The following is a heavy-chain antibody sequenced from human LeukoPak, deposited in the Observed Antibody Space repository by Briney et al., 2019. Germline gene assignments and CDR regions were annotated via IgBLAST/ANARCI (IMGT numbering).Heavy chain of an antibody. V-gene: IGHV7-4-1*02. J-gene: IGHJ5*02. CDR3: ARGLVVPAANDGDWFDP. CDR1: GGTFSSYA. CDR2: INTNTGNP. Sequence: GASVKVSCKASGGTFSSYAISWVRQAPGQGLEWMGWINTNTGNPTYAQGFTGRFVFSLDTSVSTAYLQISSLKAEDTAVYYCARGLVVPAANDGDWFDPWGQGTLVTVSS. D-gene: IGHD2-2*01.